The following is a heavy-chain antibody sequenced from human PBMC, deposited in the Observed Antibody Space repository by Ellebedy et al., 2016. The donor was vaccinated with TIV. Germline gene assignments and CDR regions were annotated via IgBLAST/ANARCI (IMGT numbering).Heavy chain of an antibody. J-gene: IGHJ5*02. CDR1: GGSFSGYY. CDR3: ARSGSDSSGYYYARWFDP. V-gene: IGHV4-34*01. CDR2: INHSGST. Sequence: SETLSLTCAVYGGSFSGYYWSWIRQPPGKGLEWIGEINHSGSTNYNPSLKSRVTISVDTSKNQFSLKLSSVTAADTAVYYCARSGSDSSGYYYARWFDPWGQGTLVTVSS. D-gene: IGHD3-22*01.